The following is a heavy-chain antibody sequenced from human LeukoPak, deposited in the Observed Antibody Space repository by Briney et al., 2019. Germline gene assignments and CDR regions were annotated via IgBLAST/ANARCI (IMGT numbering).Heavy chain of an antibody. CDR2: ISYDGSNK. Sequence: GGSLRLSCAASGFTFSSYWMHWVRQAPGKGLEWVAVISYDGSNKYYADSVKGRFTISRDNSKNTLYLQMNSLRAEDTAVYYCARHDYNYYGMDVWGQGTTVTVSS. J-gene: IGHJ6*02. CDR1: GFTFSSYW. CDR3: ARHDYNYYGMDV. V-gene: IGHV3-30*03.